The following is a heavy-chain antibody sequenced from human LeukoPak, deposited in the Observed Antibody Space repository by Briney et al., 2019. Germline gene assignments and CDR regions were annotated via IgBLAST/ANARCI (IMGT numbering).Heavy chain of an antibody. J-gene: IGHJ4*02. Sequence: SETLSLTCTVSGGPISSGDYYWSWIRQPPGKGLEWIGYIYYSGSTYYNPSLKSRLTISVDTSKNQFSLKLSSVTAADTAVYYCARGQRWLRIFDYWGQGTLVTVSS. V-gene: IGHV4-30-4*08. CDR2: IYYSGST. CDR3: ARGQRWLRIFDY. D-gene: IGHD5-24*01. CDR1: GGPISSGDYY.